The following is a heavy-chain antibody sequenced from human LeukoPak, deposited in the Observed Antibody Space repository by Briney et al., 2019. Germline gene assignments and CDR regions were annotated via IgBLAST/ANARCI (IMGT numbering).Heavy chain of an antibody. J-gene: IGHJ6*03. CDR3: ARIYCGGDCRGYYYHYYMDV. CDR1: GSSIRTYTH. Sequence: PSETLSLTCTVSGSSIRTYTHWGWIRQPPGRGLEWIGSIHHTGKTYYNPSLESRVTISVDTSKNQFSLKLSSVIAADTAVYYCARIYCGGDCRGYYYHYYMDVWGKGTTVTISS. D-gene: IGHD2-21*02. V-gene: IGHV4-38-2*02. CDR2: IHHTGKT.